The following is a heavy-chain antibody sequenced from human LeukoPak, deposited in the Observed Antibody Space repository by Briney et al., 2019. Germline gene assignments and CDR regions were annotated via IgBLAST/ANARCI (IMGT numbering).Heavy chain of an antibody. Sequence: GGPLRLSCAASGFTFSSYEMNWVRQAPGKGLEWVSYISSSGSTIYYADSVKGRLTISRDNAKNSLYLQMNSLRAEDTAVYYCARDSSSWRDAFDIWGQGTMVTVSS. J-gene: IGHJ3*02. V-gene: IGHV3-48*03. D-gene: IGHD6-13*01. CDR3: ARDSSSWRDAFDI. CDR2: ISSSGSTI. CDR1: GFTFSSYE.